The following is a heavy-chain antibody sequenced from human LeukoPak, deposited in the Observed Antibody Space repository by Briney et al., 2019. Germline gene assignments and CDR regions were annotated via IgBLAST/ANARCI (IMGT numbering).Heavy chain of an antibody. CDR1: GGSISTYY. CDR2: IYYSGSA. V-gene: IGHV4-59*01. CDR3: AKEGRLMGYSGGLGFVY. J-gene: IGHJ4*02. Sequence: SETLSLTCTVSGGSISTYYWSWIRQPPRKGLEWGGNIYYSGSAIYNPSLKSRVTISVDTSKNQFSLNLTSVTAADTAVYYCAKEGRLMGYSGGLGFVYWGQGTLVTVSS. D-gene: IGHD6-19*01.